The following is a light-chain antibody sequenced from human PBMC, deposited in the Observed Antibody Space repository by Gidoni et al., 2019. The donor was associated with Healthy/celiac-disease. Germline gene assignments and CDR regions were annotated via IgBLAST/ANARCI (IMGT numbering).Light chain of an antibody. Sequence: DIQMTPSPYSLSASVGDRVTITCRASQSISSYLNWYQQKPGKAPKLLIYAASSLQSGVPSRFSDSGSGTDFTLTISSLQPEDFATYYCQQSYSTPYTFXXXTKLEIK. J-gene: IGKJ2*01. V-gene: IGKV1-39*01. CDR1: QSISSY. CDR2: AAS. CDR3: QQSYSTPYT.